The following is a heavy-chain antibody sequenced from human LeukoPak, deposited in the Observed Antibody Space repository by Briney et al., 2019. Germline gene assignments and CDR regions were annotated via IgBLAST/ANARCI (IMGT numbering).Heavy chain of an antibody. CDR1: GYSISSGYY. Sequence: SETLSLTCAVSGYSISSGYYWGWIRQPPGKGLEWIGSIYHSGSTYYNPSLKSRVTISADTSKNQFSLKLSSVTAADTAVYYCARQTGYCSSTSCYTKNDAFDIWGQGTMVTVSS. J-gene: IGHJ3*02. CDR2: IYHSGST. V-gene: IGHV4-38-2*01. D-gene: IGHD2-2*02. CDR3: ARQTGYCSSTSCYTKNDAFDI.